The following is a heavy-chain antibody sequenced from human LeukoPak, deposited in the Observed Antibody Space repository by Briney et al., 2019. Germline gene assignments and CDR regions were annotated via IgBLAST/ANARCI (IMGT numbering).Heavy chain of an antibody. D-gene: IGHD3-16*02. CDR3: ARGPAARSWVWGSYRYKFYYYMDV. V-gene: IGHV1-8*03. CDR1: GYTFTSYD. Sequence: ASVKVSCKASGYTFTSYDINWVRQATGQGLEWMGWMNPNSGNTSYAQKFQGRVTITRNTSISTAYMELSSLRSEDTAVYYCARGPAARSWVWGSYRYKFYYYMDVWGKGTTVTISS. J-gene: IGHJ6*03. CDR2: MNPNSGNT.